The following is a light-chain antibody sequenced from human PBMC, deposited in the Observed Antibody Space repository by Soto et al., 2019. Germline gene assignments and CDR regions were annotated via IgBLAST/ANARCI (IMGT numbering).Light chain of an antibody. CDR3: QQYNEWPT. V-gene: IGKV3-15*01. CDR1: QSVAGN. CDR2: GVF. Sequence: EILMTQSPASLSVSPGDTATLSCRASQSVAGNLAWYQQTPGQAPRLLIYGVFTRATGVPARFSGTRSGTEFNLTISTLQSEDFGIYYCQQYNEWPTFGQGTKVDIK. J-gene: IGKJ1*01.